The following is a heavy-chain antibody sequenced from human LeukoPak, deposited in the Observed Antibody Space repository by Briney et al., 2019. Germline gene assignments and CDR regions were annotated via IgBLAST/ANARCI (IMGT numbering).Heavy chain of an antibody. CDR1: GYTFTSDY. CDR3: ARDKGIGDYYDSSGYSSLDY. CDR2: INPSGGST. V-gene: IGHV1-46*01. J-gene: IGHJ4*02. Sequence: ASVKGSCKASGYTFTSDYMHWVRQAPGQGLEWMGIINPSGGSTSYAQKFQGRVTMTRDTSTSTVYMELSSLRSEDTAVYYCARDKGIGDYYDSSGYSSLDYWGQGTLVTVSS. D-gene: IGHD3-22*01.